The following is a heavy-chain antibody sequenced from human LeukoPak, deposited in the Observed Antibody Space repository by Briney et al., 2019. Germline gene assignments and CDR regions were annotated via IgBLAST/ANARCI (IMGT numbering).Heavy chain of an antibody. Sequence: PGGSLRLSCAASGFTFSSYSMNWVRQAPGKGLEWVSSISSSSSYIYYADSVKGRFTISRDNAKNSLYLQMNSLRAEDTAVYYCARTVGIAVAPHDWGQGTLVTVSS. D-gene: IGHD6-19*01. J-gene: IGHJ4*02. V-gene: IGHV3-21*01. CDR2: ISSSSSYI. CDR3: ARTVGIAVAPHD. CDR1: GFTFSSYS.